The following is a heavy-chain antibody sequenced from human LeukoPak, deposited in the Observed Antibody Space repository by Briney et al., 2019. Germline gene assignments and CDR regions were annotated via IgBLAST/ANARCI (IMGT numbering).Heavy chain of an antibody. CDR3: TRALDIAAAGTPFWFDY. CDR2: IRSKTYGGTT. D-gene: IGHD6-13*01. CDR1: GGSISSYY. Sequence: LSLTCTVSGGSISSYYWSWIRQAPGKGLEWVGFIRSKTYGGTTEYAASVKGRFIISRDDSKSIAYLQMKSLKTEDTAVYYCTRALDIAAAGTPFWFDYWGQGTLVTVSS. J-gene: IGHJ4*02. V-gene: IGHV3-49*03.